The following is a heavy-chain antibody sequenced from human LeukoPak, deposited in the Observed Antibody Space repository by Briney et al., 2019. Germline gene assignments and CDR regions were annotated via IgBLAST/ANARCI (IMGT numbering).Heavy chain of an antibody. Sequence: GGSLRLSCAASGFTFSSYGMHWVRQAPGKGLEWVAFIRYDGSNKYYADSVKGRFTISRDNAKNSLYLQMNSLRAEDTAVYYCARHSPYYDILTGYYPSSTFDYWGQGTLVTVSS. V-gene: IGHV3-30*02. CDR3: ARHSPYYDILTGYYPSSTFDY. CDR1: GFTFSSYG. D-gene: IGHD3-9*01. J-gene: IGHJ4*02. CDR2: IRYDGSNK.